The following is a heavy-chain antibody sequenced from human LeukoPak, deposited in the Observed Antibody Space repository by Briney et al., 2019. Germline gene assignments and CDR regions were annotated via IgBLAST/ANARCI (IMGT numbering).Heavy chain of an antibody. V-gene: IGHV3-23*01. CDR1: GFTFSSYA. D-gene: IGHD1-26*01. Sequence: GGSLRLSCAASGFTFSSYAMSWVRQAPGKGLEWVSAISGSGGSTYYADSVKGRYTISRDNSKNTLYLQMNSLRAEDTAVYYCARDREQKGARDAFDIWGQGTMVTVSS. J-gene: IGHJ3*02. CDR3: ARDREQKGARDAFDI. CDR2: ISGSGGST.